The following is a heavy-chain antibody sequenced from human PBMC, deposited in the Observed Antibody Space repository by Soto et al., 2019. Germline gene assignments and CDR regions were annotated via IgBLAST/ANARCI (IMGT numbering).Heavy chain of an antibody. CDR3: VTAVRGYNANGDL. CDR1: GFTFSSYW. V-gene: IGHV3-7*03. D-gene: IGHD5-12*01. J-gene: IGHJ6*02. CDR2: IKADGTEK. Sequence: PGGSLRLSCVGSGFTFSSYWMGWVRQTPGKGLEWVATIKADGTEKYYVDSVKGRFTFSRDNAKTSVYLEMNSLRAEDTAVYYCVTAVRGYNANGDLWGQGTKVTVS.